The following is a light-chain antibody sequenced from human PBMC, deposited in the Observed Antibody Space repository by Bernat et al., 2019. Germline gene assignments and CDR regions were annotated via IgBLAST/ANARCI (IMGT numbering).Light chain of an antibody. V-gene: IGKV3-11*01. CDR3: QQRSTWWT. CDR1: QSISSY. J-gene: IGKJ1*01. CDR2: DAS. Sequence: EIVLTQSPATLSLSPGERATLSCRASQSISSYLAWYQHKPGQAPRLLIYDASNRATGIPARFSGSGSGTDFTLTISSLEPEDFAVYYCQQRSTWWTFGQGTKVEI.